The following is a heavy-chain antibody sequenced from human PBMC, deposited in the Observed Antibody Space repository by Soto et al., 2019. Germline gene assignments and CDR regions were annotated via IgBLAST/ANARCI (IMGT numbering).Heavy chain of an antibody. Sequence: ASVKVSCKASGYTFTSYGISWVRQAPGQGLEWMGWISAYNGNTNYAQKLQGRVTMTTDTSTSTAYMELRSLRSDDTAVYYCARERRGYSGSHYYYGMDVWGQGTTVTVSS. CDR3: ARERRGYSGSHYYYGMDV. J-gene: IGHJ6*02. CDR2: ISAYNGNT. CDR1: GYTFTSYG. D-gene: IGHD5-12*01. V-gene: IGHV1-18*04.